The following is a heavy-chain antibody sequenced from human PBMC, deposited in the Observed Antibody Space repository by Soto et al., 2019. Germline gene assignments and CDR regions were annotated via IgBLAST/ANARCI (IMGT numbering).Heavy chain of an antibody. V-gene: IGHV3-43*01. CDR1: EFTFTSYA. Sequence: GSLRLSCAASEFTFTSYAMHWVRQAPGKGLEWVSLISWDGGSTYYADSVKGRFTISRDNSKNSLYLQMNSLRTEDTALYYCATDIDYGGNSGEAYYGMDVWGQGHTVTVSS. CDR2: ISWDGGST. J-gene: IGHJ6*02. CDR3: ATDIDYGGNSGEAYYGMDV. D-gene: IGHD4-17*01.